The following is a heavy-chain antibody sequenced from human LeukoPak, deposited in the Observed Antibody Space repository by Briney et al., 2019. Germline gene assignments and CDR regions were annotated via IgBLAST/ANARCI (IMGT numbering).Heavy chain of an antibody. CDR3: AKDIHDAFDI. V-gene: IGHV3-30*02. Sequence: PEGSLRLSCAASGLTFSSYGMHWVRQAPGKGLEWVAFIRYDKSNQYYADSVKGRFTISRDNSKNTLYLQMNSLRAEDTAVYYCAKDIHDAFDIWGQGTMVTVSS. CDR2: IRYDKSNQ. J-gene: IGHJ3*02. D-gene: IGHD2-21*01. CDR1: GLTFSSYG.